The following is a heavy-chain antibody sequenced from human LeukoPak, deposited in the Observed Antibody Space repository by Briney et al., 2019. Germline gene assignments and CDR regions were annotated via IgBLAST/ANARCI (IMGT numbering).Heavy chain of an antibody. V-gene: IGHV4-61*08. D-gene: IGHD3-9*01. CDR2: IYYSGST. J-gene: IGHJ4*02. CDR1: GDSISSGDYY. Sequence: PSQTLSLTCTVSGDSISSGDYYWSWIRQPPGKGLEWIGYIYYSGSTNYNPSLKSRVTISVKTSKNQFSLKLRSVTAADTAVYYCARVTGYTIEDYFDYWGQGTLVTVSS. CDR3: ARVTGYTIEDYFDY.